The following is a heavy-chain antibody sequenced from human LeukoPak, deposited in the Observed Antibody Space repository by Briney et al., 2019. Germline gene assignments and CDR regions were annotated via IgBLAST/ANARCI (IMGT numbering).Heavy chain of an antibody. CDR3: ARERRDCGDPLDY. CDR2: ISSSGDNT. J-gene: IGHJ4*02. D-gene: IGHD4-17*01. Sequence: GGSLRLSCAASGFTFSSYAMAWVRQAPGKGLEWGSAISSSGDNTYYADSVKGRFTISRGNSKNTLYLQLNSLRAGDTALYYCARERRDCGDPLDYGGRETLATVPS. V-gene: IGHV3-23*01. CDR1: GFTFSSYA.